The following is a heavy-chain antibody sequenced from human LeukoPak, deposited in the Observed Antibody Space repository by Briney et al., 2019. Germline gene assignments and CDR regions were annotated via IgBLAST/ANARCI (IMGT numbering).Heavy chain of an antibody. CDR3: AREKLSFFDSSGYFDY. D-gene: IGHD3-22*01. J-gene: IGHJ4*02. CDR2: ISSSGSAI. V-gene: IGHV3-48*03. Sequence: GGSLRLSCAASGFTFSSYEMNWVRQAPGKGLEWVSFISSSGSAIHYADSVRGRFTISRDNAKNSLYLQMSRLRAEDTAVYYCAREKLSFFDSSGYFDYWGQGALVTVSS. CDR1: GFTFSSYE.